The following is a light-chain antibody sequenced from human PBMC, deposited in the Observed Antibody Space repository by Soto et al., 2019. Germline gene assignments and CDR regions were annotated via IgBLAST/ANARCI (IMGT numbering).Light chain of an antibody. CDR3: QQRSNLPLT. CDR1: QSVSSY. CDR2: EAS. V-gene: IGKV3-11*01. J-gene: IGKJ4*01. Sequence: EIVLTQSPATLSLSPGERATLSCRASQSVSSYLAWYQQKPGQAPRLLIHEASNRATGIPARFSGSGSGTDFTLTISSLEPEDFAVYYCQQRSNLPLTFGGGTKVEIK.